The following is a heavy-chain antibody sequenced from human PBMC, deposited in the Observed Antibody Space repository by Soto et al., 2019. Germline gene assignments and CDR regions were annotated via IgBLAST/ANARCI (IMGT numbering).Heavy chain of an antibody. CDR2: INPDSGGT. J-gene: IGHJ2*01. V-gene: IGHV1-2*02. Sequence: GSSVTVSCQASGYTFTDYYIHWVRQAAGQGLAWVGWINPDSGGTNLAQRFQGRVTMTSDTSINTAYMELSSLRSDDTDVYYCAIRTGQLAIISEFDGDWFFEVWGRGTLVTVSS. D-gene: IGHD2-2*01. CDR1: GYTFTDYY. CDR3: AIRTGQLAIISEFDGDWFFEV.